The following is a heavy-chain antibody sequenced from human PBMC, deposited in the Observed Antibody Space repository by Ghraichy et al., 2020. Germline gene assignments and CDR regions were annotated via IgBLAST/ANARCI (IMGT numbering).Heavy chain of an antibody. CDR1: GGSFSGYY. CDR3: ARGPYMVRGVIIPTYGMDV. V-gene: IGHV4-34*01. D-gene: IGHD3-10*01. J-gene: IGHJ6*02. CDR2: INHSGST. Sequence: SETLSLTCAVYGGSFSGYYWSWIRQPPGKGLEWIGEINHSGSTNYNPSLKSRVTISVDTSKNQFSLKLSSVTAADTAVYYCARGPYMVRGVIIPTYGMDVWGQGTTVTVSS.